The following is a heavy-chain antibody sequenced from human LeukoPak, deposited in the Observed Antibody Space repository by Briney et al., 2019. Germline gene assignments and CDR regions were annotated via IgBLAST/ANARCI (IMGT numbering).Heavy chain of an antibody. J-gene: IGHJ4*02. CDR2: ISAYNGNT. D-gene: IGHD4-11*01. Sequence: ASVKVSCKASGYTFTSYGISWVRQAPGQGLEWMGWISAYNGNTNYAQKLQGRVAMTTDTSTSTAYMELRSLRSDDTAVYYCARTSVAYHTNDYWGQGTLATVSS. CDR1: GYTFTSYG. CDR3: ARTSVAYHTNDY. V-gene: IGHV1-18*01.